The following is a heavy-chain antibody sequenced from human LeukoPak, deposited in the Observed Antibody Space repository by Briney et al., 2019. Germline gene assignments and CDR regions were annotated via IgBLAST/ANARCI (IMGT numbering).Heavy chain of an antibody. Sequence: PGGSLRLSCAASGFTFSSYSTNWVRQAPGKGLEWVSSISSSSSYIYYADSVKGRFTISRDNAKNSLYLQMNSLRAEDTAVYYCAREHGSWYYFDYWGQGTLVTVSS. CDR1: GFTFSSYS. J-gene: IGHJ4*02. CDR3: AREHGSWYYFDY. V-gene: IGHV3-21*04. CDR2: ISSSSSYI. D-gene: IGHD6-13*01.